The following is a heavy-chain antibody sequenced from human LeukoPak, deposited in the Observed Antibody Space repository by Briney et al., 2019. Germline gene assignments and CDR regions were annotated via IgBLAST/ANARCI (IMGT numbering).Heavy chain of an antibody. D-gene: IGHD3-10*01. CDR1: GFTFSSYS. CDR2: ISSSSSTI. Sequence: GESLKISCAASGFTFSSYSMNWVRQAPGKGLEWVSYISSSSSTIYYADSVKGRFTISRDNAKNSLYLQMNSLRAEDTAVYYCARGLAFDYGSGSYYTWGQGTLVTVSS. CDR3: ARGLAFDYGSGSYYT. J-gene: IGHJ5*02. V-gene: IGHV3-48*01.